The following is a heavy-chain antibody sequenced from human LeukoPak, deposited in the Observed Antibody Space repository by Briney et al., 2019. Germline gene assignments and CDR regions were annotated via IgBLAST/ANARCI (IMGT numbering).Heavy chain of an antibody. J-gene: IGHJ6*02. Sequence: QTGGSLRLSCAASGFTFSSYAMSWVRQAPGKGLEWVSAISGSGGSTYYADSVKGRFTISRDNSKNTLYLQMNSLRAEDMAVYYCARSLGTLYGDYGLGYYYYGMDVWGQGTTVTVSS. V-gene: IGHV3-23*01. D-gene: IGHD4-17*01. CDR2: ISGSGGST. CDR1: GFTFSSYA. CDR3: ARSLGTLYGDYGLGYYYYGMDV.